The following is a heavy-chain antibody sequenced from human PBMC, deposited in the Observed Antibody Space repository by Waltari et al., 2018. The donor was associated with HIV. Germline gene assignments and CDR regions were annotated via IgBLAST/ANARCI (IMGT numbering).Heavy chain of an antibody. D-gene: IGHD2-2*01. J-gene: IGHJ4*02. Sequence: KASGGTFSSYAISWVRQAPGQGLEWMGGIIPIFGTANYAQKFQGRVTITADESTSTAYMELSSLRSEDTAVYYCATPKSYCSSTSCYGFDYWGQGTLVTVSS. CDR2: IIPIFGTA. V-gene: IGHV1-69*01. CDR3: ATPKSYCSSTSCYGFDY. CDR1: GGTFSSYA.